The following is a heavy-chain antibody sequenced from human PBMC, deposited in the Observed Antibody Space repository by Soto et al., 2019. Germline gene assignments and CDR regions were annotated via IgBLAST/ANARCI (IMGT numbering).Heavy chain of an antibody. CDR3: ARDPRRPRIVEAVTD. D-gene: IGHD3-22*01. J-gene: IGHJ4*02. V-gene: IGHV4-4*02. CDR2: IYHSGST. CDR1: GGSISSSNW. Sequence: QVQLQESGPGLVKPSGTLSLTCAVSGGSISSSNWWSWVRQTPGKGLEWIGEIYHSGSTNYNPSLKSRVTISVDKSKNQFSLKLSSVTAADTAVYYCARDPRRPRIVEAVTDWGQGTLVTVSS.